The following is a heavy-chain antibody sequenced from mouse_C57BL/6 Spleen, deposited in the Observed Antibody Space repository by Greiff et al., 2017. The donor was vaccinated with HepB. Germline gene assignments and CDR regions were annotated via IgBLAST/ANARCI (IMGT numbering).Heavy chain of an antibody. J-gene: IGHJ4*01. V-gene: IGHV1-50*01. CDR3: ARGGRDY. CDR2: IDPSDSYT. Sequence: QVQLQQPGAELVKPGASVKLSCKASGYTFTSYWMQWVKQRPGQGLEWIGEIDPSDSYTNYNQKFKGKATLTVDTSSSTAYMQLSSLTSEDSAVYYCARGGRDYWGQGTSVTVSS. CDR1: GYTFTSYW.